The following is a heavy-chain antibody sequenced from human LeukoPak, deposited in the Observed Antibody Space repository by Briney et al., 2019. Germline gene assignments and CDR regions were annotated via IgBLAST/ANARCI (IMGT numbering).Heavy chain of an antibody. Sequence: KPSETLSLTCTVSGGSISSYYWSWIRQTPGKGLEWIGDIYHSGSTNSNPSLKSRVTLSLDKSKNQFSLKLSSVTAADTAVYYCARGGSHLWQPFDSWGQGTLVTVSS. CDR3: ARGGSHLWQPFDS. CDR1: GGSISSYY. CDR2: IYHSGST. V-gene: IGHV4-59*12. J-gene: IGHJ4*02. D-gene: IGHD5-18*01.